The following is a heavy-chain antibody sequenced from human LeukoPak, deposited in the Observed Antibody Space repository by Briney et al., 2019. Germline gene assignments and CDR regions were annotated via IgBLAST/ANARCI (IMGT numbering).Heavy chain of an antibody. D-gene: IGHD2-15*01. CDR1: GFTFSTYA. CDR3: ATEVAAKWNAFDI. J-gene: IGHJ3*02. CDR2: ITAGGGTT. Sequence: GGSLRLSCAASGFTFSTYAMNWVRQAPGKGLECVSGITAGGGTTFYADSVKGRFTISRDNSKNMLFLQMHSLRAEDTALYYCATEVAAKWNAFDIWGQGTLVTVSS. V-gene: IGHV3-23*01.